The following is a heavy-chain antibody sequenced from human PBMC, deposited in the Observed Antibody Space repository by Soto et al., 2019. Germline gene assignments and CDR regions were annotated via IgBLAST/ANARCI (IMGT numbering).Heavy chain of an antibody. CDR1: GYTFTSYG. Sequence: GASVKVSCKTSGYTFTSYGISWVRQAPGQGLEWMGRIIPILGIANYAQKFQGRVTITADKSTSTAYMELSSLRSEDTAVYYCARDLAPPCGGDCYRMYNWFDPWGQGTLVTVSS. D-gene: IGHD2-21*02. CDR3: ARDLAPPCGGDCYRMYNWFDP. J-gene: IGHJ5*02. V-gene: IGHV1-69*04. CDR2: IIPILGIA.